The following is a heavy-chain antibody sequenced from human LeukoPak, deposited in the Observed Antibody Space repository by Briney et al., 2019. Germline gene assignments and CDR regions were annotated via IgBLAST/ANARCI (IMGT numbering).Heavy chain of an antibody. CDR1: GYTFTSYA. V-gene: IGHV1-69*13. CDR3: ARDRGYSYAKKSSYYYYMDV. J-gene: IGHJ6*03. D-gene: IGHD5-18*01. CDR2: IIPIFGTA. Sequence: SVKVSCKASGYTFTSYAISWVRQAPGQGLEWMGRIIPIFGTANYAQKFQGRVTINADEFTSTVYMELYSLTSEDTAVYYCARDRGYSYAKKSSYYYYMDVWGKGTTVTISS.